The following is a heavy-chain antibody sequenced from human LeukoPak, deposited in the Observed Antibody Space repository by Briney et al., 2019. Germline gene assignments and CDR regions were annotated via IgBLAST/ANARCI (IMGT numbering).Heavy chain of an antibody. CDR3: ARAGAAAGLDYYYYYYMDV. D-gene: IGHD6-13*01. J-gene: IGHJ6*03. CDR1: GGSISSYY. Sequence: PSETLSLTCTVSGGSISSYYWSWIRQPPGKGLEWIGYIYYSGSTNYNPSLKSRVTISVDTSKNQFSLKLSSVTAADTAVYYCARAGAAAGLDYYYYYYMDVWGKGTTVTVSS. CDR2: IYYSGST. V-gene: IGHV4-59*01.